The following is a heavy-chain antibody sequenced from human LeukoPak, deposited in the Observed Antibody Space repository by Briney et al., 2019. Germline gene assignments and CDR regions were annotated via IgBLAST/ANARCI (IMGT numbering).Heavy chain of an antibody. CDR3: AREGDGYNS. CDR2: IYTSGST. CDR1: GGSISSGSYY. Sequence: PSETLSLTCTVSGGSISSGSYYWSWIRQPAGKGLEWIGRIYTSGSTNYNPSLKSRVTISVDTSKNQFSLKLSSVTAADTAVYYCAREGDGYNSWGQGTLVTVSS. D-gene: IGHD5-24*01. V-gene: IGHV4-61*02. J-gene: IGHJ5*02.